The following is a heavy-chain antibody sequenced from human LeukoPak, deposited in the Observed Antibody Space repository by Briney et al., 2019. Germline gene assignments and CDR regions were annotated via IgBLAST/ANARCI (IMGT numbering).Heavy chain of an antibody. CDR2: IKQEGSEK. CDR3: ARPTRRGGGSTEYFAC. D-gene: IGHD6-19*01. V-gene: IGHV3-7*01. J-gene: IGHJ4*02. CDR1: RFTSSSYW. Sequence: RGSLRLSSAASRFTSSSYWMSWGRQAPGKGLEWVANIKQEGSEKYYVDSVKGRFTISRDNAKNSLYLQMNSLRTEDTAVYYWARPTRRGGGSTEYFACCGQGTLVTVSS.